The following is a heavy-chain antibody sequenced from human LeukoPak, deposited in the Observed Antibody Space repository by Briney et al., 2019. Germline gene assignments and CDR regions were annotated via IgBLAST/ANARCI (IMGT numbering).Heavy chain of an antibody. Sequence: GVLRLSCAASGFTFSSYAMSWVRQAPGKGLEWVLVISGSGGSTYYADSVKGRFTISRDNSKNTLYLQVNSLRAEDTAVYYCAKDRDDSSGYWPLGDTWGQGTLVTVSS. V-gene: IGHV3-23*01. CDR3: AKDRDDSSGYWPLGDT. D-gene: IGHD3-22*01. CDR2: ISGSGGST. CDR1: GFTFSSYA. J-gene: IGHJ5*02.